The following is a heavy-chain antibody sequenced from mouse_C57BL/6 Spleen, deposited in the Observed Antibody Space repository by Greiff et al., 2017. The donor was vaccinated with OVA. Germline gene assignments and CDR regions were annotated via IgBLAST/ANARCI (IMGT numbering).Heavy chain of an antibody. CDR1: GYTFTDYY. Sequence: QVQLQESGAELVRPGASVKLSCKASGYTFTDYYINWVKQRPGQGLEWIARIYPGSGNTYYNEKFKGKATLTADKSSSTAYMQLSSLTSEDSAVYFCARTRYDYDEGEFAYWGQGTLVTVSA. V-gene: IGHV1-76*01. D-gene: IGHD2-4*01. J-gene: IGHJ3*01. CDR3: ARTRYDYDEGEFAY. CDR2: IYPGSGNT.